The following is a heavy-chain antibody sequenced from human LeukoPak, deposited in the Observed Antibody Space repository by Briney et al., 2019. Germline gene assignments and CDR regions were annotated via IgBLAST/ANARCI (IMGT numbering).Heavy chain of an antibody. CDR3: ATLPVITSTTYYDFWSGYYYFDY. V-gene: IGHV1-46*01. Sequence: ASVKVSCKASGYTFTNYYMHWVRQAPGQGLDWMGLINPNGGSTTYAQKFQGRVTMTEDTSTDTAYMELSSLRSEDTAVYYCATLPVITSTTYYDFWSGYYYFDYWGQGTLVTVSS. CDR2: INPNGGST. D-gene: IGHD3-3*01. CDR1: GYTFTNYY. J-gene: IGHJ4*02.